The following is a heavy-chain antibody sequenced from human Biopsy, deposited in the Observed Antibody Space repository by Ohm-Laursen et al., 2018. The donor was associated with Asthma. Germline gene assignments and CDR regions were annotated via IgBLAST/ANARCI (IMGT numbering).Heavy chain of an antibody. Sequence: ETLSLTCTVSGGSVSSGSYYWSWIRQPPGKGLAWVSYISYSGSTDYNPSLKSRLTISMDTSKSQFSLKLSSVTAADTAVYYCARVPTTLRYFDLWGRGTLVTVSS. CDR1: GGSVSSGSYY. CDR2: ISYSGST. CDR3: ARVPTTLRYFDL. D-gene: IGHD2-15*01. J-gene: IGHJ2*01. V-gene: IGHV4-61*01.